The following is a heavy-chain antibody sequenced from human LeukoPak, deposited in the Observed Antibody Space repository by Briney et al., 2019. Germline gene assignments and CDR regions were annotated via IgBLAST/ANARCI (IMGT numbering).Heavy chain of an antibody. Sequence: ASVKVSCKASGYTFTGYYMHWVRQAPGQGLEWMGWINPNSGGTNYAQKFQGRVTMTRDTSISTAYMELSRLRSDDTAVYYCARGYICSGGTCYSRLWFDPWGQGTLVSVSS. CDR1: GYTFTGYY. CDR2: INPNSGGT. CDR3: ARGYICSGGTCYSRLWFDP. V-gene: IGHV1-2*02. J-gene: IGHJ5*02. D-gene: IGHD2-15*01.